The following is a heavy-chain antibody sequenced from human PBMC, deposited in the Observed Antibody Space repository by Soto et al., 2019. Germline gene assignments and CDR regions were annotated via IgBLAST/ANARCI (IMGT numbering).Heavy chain of an antibody. J-gene: IGHJ5*02. Sequence: LSLTCTVSGGSVGSDTRYWSWIRQPPGKRLEWIGFIYYSGSTYYNPSLKSRVTTSLDTSKNHLSLRMSSVTAADTAVYYCARAGVPPMYNWFDPWGQGTLVTVSS. CDR2: IYYSGST. CDR1: GGSVGSDTRY. V-gene: IGHV4-30-4*08. CDR3: ARAGVPPMYNWFDP. D-gene: IGHD2-2*01.